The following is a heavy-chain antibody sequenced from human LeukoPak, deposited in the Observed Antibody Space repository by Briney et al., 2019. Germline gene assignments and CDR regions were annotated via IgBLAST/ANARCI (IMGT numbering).Heavy chain of an antibody. CDR1: GFTFSDYS. J-gene: IGHJ3*02. D-gene: IGHD2-2*01. V-gene: IGHV3-21*01. CDR2: ISSSSIYI. CDR3: ARAQTFRYCSSTSCLKDAFDI. Sequence: GGSLRLSCAASGFTFSDYSMNWVRQAPGRGLEWVGSISSSSIYIYYADSAKGRFTISRDNAKNSLYLQMNSLRAEDTAVYYCARAQTFRYCSSTSCLKDAFDIWGQGTMVTVSS.